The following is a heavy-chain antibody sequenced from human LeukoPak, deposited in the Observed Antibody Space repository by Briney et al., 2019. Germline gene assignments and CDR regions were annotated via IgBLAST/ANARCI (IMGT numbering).Heavy chain of an antibody. D-gene: IGHD6-13*01. Sequence: GGSLRLSCAASGFTFSNYWMHWVRQAPGKGLVWVSRINSDGSSRNYADSVKGRFTISRDNAKNTLYLHINSLRAEDTAVYYCASASSPRIAAGGDYWGQGTLVTVSS. CDR2: INSDGSSR. CDR3: ASASSPRIAAGGDY. V-gene: IGHV3-74*01. CDR1: GFTFSNYW. J-gene: IGHJ4*02.